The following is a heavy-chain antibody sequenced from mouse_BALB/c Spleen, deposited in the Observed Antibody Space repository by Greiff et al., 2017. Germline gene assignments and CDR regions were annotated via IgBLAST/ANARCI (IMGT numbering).Heavy chain of an antibody. D-gene: IGHD1-1*01. CDR3: ARCRYYGSNLYAMDY. Sequence: QVQLQQSGAELARPGASVKMSCKASGYTFTSYTMHWVKQRPGQGLEWIGYINPSSGYTNYNQKFKDKATLTADKSSSTAYMQLSSLTSEDSAVYYCARCRYYGSNLYAMDYWGQGTSVTVSS. CDR2: INPSSGYT. J-gene: IGHJ4*01. V-gene: IGHV1-4*01. CDR1: GYTFTSYT.